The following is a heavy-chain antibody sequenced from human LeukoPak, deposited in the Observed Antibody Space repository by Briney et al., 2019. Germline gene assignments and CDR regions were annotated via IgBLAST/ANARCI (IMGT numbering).Heavy chain of an antibody. CDR1: GFTFSSYS. CDR3: TRELPREVTLDY. CDR2: INPDGSST. Sequence: GGSLRLSCAASGFTFSSYSMNWVRQAPGQGLVWVSRINPDGSSTSYADSVNGRFTVSRDNAKNTLYLQVNSLRAEDTAVYFCTRELPREVTLDYWGQGTLVTVSS. V-gene: IGHV3-74*01. J-gene: IGHJ4*01. D-gene: IGHD2-21*02.